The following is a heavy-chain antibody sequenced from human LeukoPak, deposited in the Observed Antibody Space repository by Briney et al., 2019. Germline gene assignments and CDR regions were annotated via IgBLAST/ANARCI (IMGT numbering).Heavy chain of an antibody. CDR3: ARDYYDNISWFDP. CDR1: GDSISSGDYY. CDR2: ISDSGYT. V-gene: IGHV4-31*03. Sequence: SETLSLTCTVSGDSISSGDYYWSWLRQHPGKGLEWIGYISDSGYTYYNPSLKNRVTISADTSKNQFSLNLSSVTAADTAVYYCARDYYDNISWFDPWGQGTLVTASS. J-gene: IGHJ5*02. D-gene: IGHD3-22*01.